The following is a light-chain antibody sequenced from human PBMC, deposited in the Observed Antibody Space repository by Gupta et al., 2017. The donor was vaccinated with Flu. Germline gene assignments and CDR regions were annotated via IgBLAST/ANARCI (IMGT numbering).Light chain of an antibody. CDR3: QQYDDWPPIT. V-gene: IGKV3-15*01. CDR2: GAS. CDR1: QSISSN. J-gene: IGKJ5*01. Sequence: EIVMTQSPDTLSVSPGERATLPCRASQSISSNLAWYQHKPGLAPRLLIYGASTRATGIADRFSGSGSGTEFTLTISSRESEDFAVYYCQQYDDWPPITFGQGTRLEIK.